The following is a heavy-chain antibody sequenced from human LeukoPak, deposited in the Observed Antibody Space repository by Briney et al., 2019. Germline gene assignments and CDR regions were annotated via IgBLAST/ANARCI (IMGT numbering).Heavy chain of an antibody. Sequence: SETLSLTCTVSGGSISSSSYYWGWIRQPPGKGLQWIGSIYYSGSTYYNPSLKSRVTISVDTSKNQFSLKLSSVTAADTAVYYCARGLRYGSGFMDVWGKGTTVTVSS. CDR1: GGSISSSSYY. CDR3: ARGLRYGSGFMDV. J-gene: IGHJ6*03. D-gene: IGHD3-10*01. V-gene: IGHV4-39*07. CDR2: IYYSGST.